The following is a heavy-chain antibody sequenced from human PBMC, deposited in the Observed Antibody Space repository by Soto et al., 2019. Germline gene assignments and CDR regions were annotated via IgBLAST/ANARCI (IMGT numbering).Heavy chain of an antibody. CDR2: IYHSGST. D-gene: IGHD6-19*01. CDR1: GYSISSGYY. CDR3: ARAVWYDSVWFDP. V-gene: IGHV4-38-2*01. J-gene: IGHJ5*02. Sequence: ASETLSLTCAVSGYSISSGYYWGWIRQPPGKGLEWIGSIYHSGSTYYNPSLKSRVTISVDTSKNQFSLKLSSVTAADTAVYYCARAVWYDSVWFDPWGQGTLVTVSS.